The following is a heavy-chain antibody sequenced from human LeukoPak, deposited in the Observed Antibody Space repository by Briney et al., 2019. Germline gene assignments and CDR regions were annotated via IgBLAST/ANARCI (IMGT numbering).Heavy chain of an antibody. D-gene: IGHD1-26*01. CDR1: GFTFSSYS. V-gene: IGHV3-21*01. Sequence: GGSLRLSCAASGFTFSSYSMNWVRQAPGKGLEWVSSISSSSYIYYTDSVKGRFTISRDNAKNSLYLQMNSLRAEDTAVYYCARDLNVVGAPWGQGTLVTVSS. CDR3: ARDLNVVGAP. J-gene: IGHJ5*02. CDR2: ISSSSYI.